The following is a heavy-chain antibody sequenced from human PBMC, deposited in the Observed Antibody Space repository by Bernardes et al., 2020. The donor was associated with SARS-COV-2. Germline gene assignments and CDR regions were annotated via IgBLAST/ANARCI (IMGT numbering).Heavy chain of an antibody. V-gene: IGHV1-18*01. CDR1: GYTFTSYG. CDR3: ARDARYSDWLTAFDS. D-gene: IGHD3-9*01. Sequence: ASVKVSCKASGYTFTSYGISWVRQAPGQGLEWMGWISAYNGNTNYAQKFPGRVTMTTDTSTSTAYMELRSLRSDDTAVYYCARDARYSDWLTAFDSWGQGTLVTVSS. CDR2: ISAYNGNT. J-gene: IGHJ4*02.